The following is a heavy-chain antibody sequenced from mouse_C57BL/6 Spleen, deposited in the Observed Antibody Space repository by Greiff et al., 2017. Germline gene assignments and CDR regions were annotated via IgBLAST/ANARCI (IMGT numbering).Heavy chain of an antibody. CDR1: GFTFSSYA. CDR3: AREYYSKAPWFAY. V-gene: IGHV5-4*01. J-gene: IGHJ3*01. CDR2: ISDGGSYT. Sequence: DVMLVESGGGLVKPGGSLKLSCAASGFTFSSYAMSWVRQTPEKRLEWVATISDGGSYTYYPDNVKGRFTISRDNAKNNLYLQMSHLKSEDTAMYYGAREYYSKAPWFAYWGQGTLVTVSA. D-gene: IGHD2-5*01.